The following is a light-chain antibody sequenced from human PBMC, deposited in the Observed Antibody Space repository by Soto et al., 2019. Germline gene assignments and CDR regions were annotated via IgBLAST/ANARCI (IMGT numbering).Light chain of an antibody. CDR2: GAS. V-gene: IGKV3-15*01. CDR3: QQYNYWPPWT. Sequence: EIVMTQSPATLSVSPGERATLSCWASQSVSSNLAWYQHKPGQAPRLLIYGASTRATGIPARFSGSGSGTEFTLTISSLQSEDFAVYCCQQYNYWPPWTFGQGTKVDIK. J-gene: IGKJ1*01. CDR1: QSVSSN.